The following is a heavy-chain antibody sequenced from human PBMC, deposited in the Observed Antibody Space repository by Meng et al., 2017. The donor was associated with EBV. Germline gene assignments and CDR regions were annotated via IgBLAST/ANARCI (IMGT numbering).Heavy chain of an antibody. J-gene: IGHJ5*02. Sequence: QVQLVQSGAEVKKPGASVKVSCKASGYTFTSYDIDWVRQATGQGLEWMGWMNPNSGNTGYAQKFQSRVTMTRNTSISTAYMELSSLRSEDTAVYYCARGRGVYCSGGSCYPGWFDPWGQGTLVTVSS. CDR3: ARGRGVYCSGGSCYPGWFDP. D-gene: IGHD2-15*01. CDR1: GYTFTSYD. CDR2: MNPNSGNT. V-gene: IGHV1-8*01.